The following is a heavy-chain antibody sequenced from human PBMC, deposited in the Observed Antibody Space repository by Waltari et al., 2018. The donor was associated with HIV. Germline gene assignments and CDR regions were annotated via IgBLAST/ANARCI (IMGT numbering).Heavy chain of an antibody. D-gene: IGHD2-2*01. CDR2: IYQSGST. CDR1: GGSISSSNW. J-gene: IGHJ4*02. CDR3: ARVIGSAIVVVPAARGAFDY. V-gene: IGHV4-4*02. Sequence: QVQLQESGPGLVKPSGTLSLTCAVSGGSISSSNWWSWVRQPPGKGLEWIGEIYQSGSTNYNPSLKSRVTISVDKSKNQFSLKLSSVTAADTAVYYCARVIGSAIVVVPAARGAFDYWGQGTLVTVSS.